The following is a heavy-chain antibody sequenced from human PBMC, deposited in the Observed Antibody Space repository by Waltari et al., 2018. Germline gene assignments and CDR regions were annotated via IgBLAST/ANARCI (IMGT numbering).Heavy chain of an antibody. CDR2: IFFGGGDT. J-gene: IGHJ4*02. CDR1: GFSLGSFG. Sequence: VQLVESGGGVVQPGMSLRLSCAAFGFSLGSFGMHWVRQAPGKGLEWVALIFFGGGDTFYADSVRGRFTISRDNSKNTLYLDINSLRLDDTAIYYCAKDAFGNTYLDHWGQGTLVTVSS. D-gene: IGHD3-10*01. CDR3: AKDAFGNTYLDH. V-gene: IGHV3-30*19.